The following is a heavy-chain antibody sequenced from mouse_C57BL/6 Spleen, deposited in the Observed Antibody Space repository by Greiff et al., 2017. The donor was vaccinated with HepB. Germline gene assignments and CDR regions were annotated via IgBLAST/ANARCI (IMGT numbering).Heavy chain of an antibody. CDR3: ARGYQDY. Sequence: VQLQQSGAELVKPGASVKLSCKASGYTFTSYWMQWVKQRPGQGLEWIGEIDPSDSYTNYNQKFKGKATLTVDTSSSTSYMQLSSLTSEDSAVYYCARGYQDYWGQGTTLTVSS. CDR1: GYTFTSYW. J-gene: IGHJ2*01. CDR2: IDPSDSYT. V-gene: IGHV1-50*01.